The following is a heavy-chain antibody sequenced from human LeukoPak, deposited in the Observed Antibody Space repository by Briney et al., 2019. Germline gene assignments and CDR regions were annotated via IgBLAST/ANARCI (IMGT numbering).Heavy chain of an antibody. D-gene: IGHD6-6*01. CDR1: GGSISSGGYY. J-gene: IGHJ4*02. CDR3: ARASSSSSDFDY. Sequence: SQTLSLTCTVSGGSISSGGYYWSWIRQPPGKGLEWIGYIYHSGSTYYNPSLKSRVTISVDRSKNQFSLKLSSVTAADTAVYYCARASSSSSDFDYWGQGTLVTVSS. CDR2: IYHSGST. V-gene: IGHV4-30-2*01.